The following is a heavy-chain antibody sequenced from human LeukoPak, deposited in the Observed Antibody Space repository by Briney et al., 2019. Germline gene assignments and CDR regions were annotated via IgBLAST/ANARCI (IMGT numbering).Heavy chain of an antibody. CDR3: AKNLGDSSSYYKRAFDY. J-gene: IGHJ4*02. V-gene: IGHV3-30*18. Sequence: GGSLRLSCAASGFSFDNYGMHWVRQAPGKGLEWVTVISYAGSTKYYADSVKGRFTISRDNSKNTLYLQMDSLRAEDTAVYYCAKNLGDSSSYYKRAFDYWGQGTLVTVSS. D-gene: IGHD3-22*01. CDR1: GFSFDNYG. CDR2: ISYAGSTK.